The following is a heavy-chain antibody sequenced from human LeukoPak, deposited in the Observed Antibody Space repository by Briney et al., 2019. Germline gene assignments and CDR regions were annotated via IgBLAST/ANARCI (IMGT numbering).Heavy chain of an antibody. CDR3: ARDRSSYYYGSGRRGAFDI. CDR2: INHSGST. CDR1: GGSFSGYY. J-gene: IGHJ3*02. V-gene: IGHV4-34*01. D-gene: IGHD3-10*01. Sequence: SETLSPTCAVYGGSFSGYYWSWIRQPPGKGLEWIGEINHSGSTNYNPSLKSRVTISVDTSKNQFSLKLSSVTAADTAVYYCARDRSSYYYGSGRRGAFDIWGQGTMVTVSS.